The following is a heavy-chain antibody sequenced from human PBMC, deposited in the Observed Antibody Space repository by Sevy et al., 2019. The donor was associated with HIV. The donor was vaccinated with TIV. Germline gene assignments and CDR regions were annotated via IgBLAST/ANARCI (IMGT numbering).Heavy chain of an antibody. J-gene: IGHJ4*02. CDR1: GFTFRNAW. V-gene: IGHV3-15*01. Sequence: GGSLRLSCAASGFTFRNAWMSWVRQAPGKGLEWVGRIRSKADGGGTNYTAAVKGRFTISRDDSKKKLYLQMDSLKTDDTAIYYCASYGEYHIEGYWGQGALVTVSS. CDR3: ASYGEYHIEGY. D-gene: IGHD4-17*01. CDR2: IRSKADGGGT.